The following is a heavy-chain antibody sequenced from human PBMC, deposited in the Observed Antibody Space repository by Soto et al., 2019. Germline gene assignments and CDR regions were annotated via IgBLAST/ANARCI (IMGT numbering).Heavy chain of an antibody. Sequence: GASVKVSCKAAGYTFTSYGISWVRQAPGQGLEWMGWISAYNGNTNYAQKLQGRVTMTTDPSTSTAYMELRSLRSDDTAVYYCAVCSVCSCYSRHGVPFDPRGQGTLVTVSA. CDR3: AVCSVCSCYSRHGVPFDP. CDR1: GYTFTSYG. D-gene: IGHD2-15*01. J-gene: IGHJ5*01. V-gene: IGHV1-18*01. CDR2: ISAYNGNT.